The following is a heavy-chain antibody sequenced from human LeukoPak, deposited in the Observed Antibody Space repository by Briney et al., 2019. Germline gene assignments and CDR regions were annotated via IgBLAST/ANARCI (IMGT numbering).Heavy chain of an antibody. CDR1: GFTFINFG. D-gene: IGHD3-22*01. J-gene: IGHJ4*02. CDR2: VWYDGNNK. Sequence: GGSLRLSCAASGFTFINFGMHWVRQAPGKGPEWVAIVWYDGNNKYYADSVKGRFTISRDNSKNTLYLQMNSLRAEDTAVYYCARTRITMIVGLASRFDYWGQGTLVTVSS. V-gene: IGHV3-33*01. CDR3: ARTRITMIVGLASRFDY.